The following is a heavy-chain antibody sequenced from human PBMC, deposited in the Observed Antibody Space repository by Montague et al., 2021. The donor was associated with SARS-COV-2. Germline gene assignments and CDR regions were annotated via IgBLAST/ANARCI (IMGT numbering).Heavy chain of an antibody. J-gene: IGHJ6*02. CDR2: INHSGST. CDR1: GGSFSGYY. D-gene: IGHD3-10*01. Sequence: SETRSLTCAVYGGSFSGYYWSWIRQPPGKGLEWIGEINHSGSTNYNSSLKSRVTISVDTSKNQFSLKLSSVTAADTVVYYCARVRYYGSGTSLGMDVWGQGTTVTVSS. CDR3: ARVRYYGSGTSLGMDV. V-gene: IGHV4-34*01.